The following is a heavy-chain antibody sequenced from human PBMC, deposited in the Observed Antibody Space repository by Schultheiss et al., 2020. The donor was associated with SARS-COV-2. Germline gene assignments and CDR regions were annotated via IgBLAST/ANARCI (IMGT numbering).Heavy chain of an antibody. V-gene: IGHV3-30*04. CDR2: ISYDGSNK. CDR3: ARATVVPAAMGYYYYMDV. D-gene: IGHD2-2*01. J-gene: IGHJ6*03. CDR1: GFTFSSYA. Sequence: GGSLRLSCAASGFTFSSYAMHWVRQAPGKGLEWVAVISYDGSNKYYADSVKGRFTISRDNAKNTLYLQMNSLRAEDTAVYYCARATVVPAAMGYYYYMDVWGKGTTVTVSS.